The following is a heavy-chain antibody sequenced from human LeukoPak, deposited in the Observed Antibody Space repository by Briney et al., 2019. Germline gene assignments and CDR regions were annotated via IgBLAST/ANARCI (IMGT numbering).Heavy chain of an antibody. Sequence: ASVKVSCKASGYTFIGYYIHWVRQAPGHGLEWMGWINPNSGGTNFAQKFQGRVTMTRDTSINTAYMELSSLTSEDTAVYYCARSHELNVWFDPWGQGTLVTVSS. CDR2: INPNSGGT. CDR3: ARSHELNVWFDP. D-gene: IGHD1-1*01. CDR1: GYTFIGYY. J-gene: IGHJ5*02. V-gene: IGHV1-2*02.